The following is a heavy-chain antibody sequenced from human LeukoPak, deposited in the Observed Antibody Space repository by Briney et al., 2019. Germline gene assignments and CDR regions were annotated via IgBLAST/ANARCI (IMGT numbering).Heavy chain of an antibody. CDR2: ISTDGSST. CDR3: TGPSFDASGMGFDP. Sequence: GGSLRLSCAASGFTFSRYWIHWVRQAPGKGPVWVSVISTDGSSTRYADSVKGRFTISRDNVRNTLYLQMNSLRVEDTAVYYCTGPSFDASGMGFDPWGQGALVTVSS. CDR1: GFTFSRYW. D-gene: IGHD3-10*01. V-gene: IGHV3-74*01. J-gene: IGHJ5*02.